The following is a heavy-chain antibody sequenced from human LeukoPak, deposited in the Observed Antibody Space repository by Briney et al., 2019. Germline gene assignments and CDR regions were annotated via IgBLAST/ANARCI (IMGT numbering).Heavy chain of an antibody. Sequence: SETLSLTCTVSGGSISSYYWSWIRQPPGKGLEWIGYIYTSGSTNYNPSLKSRVTISVDTSKNQFSLKLSSVTAADTAVYYCARTATYYYDSSGYYLPQYYFDYWGQGTLVTVSS. V-gene: IGHV4-4*09. J-gene: IGHJ4*02. CDR2: IYTSGST. CDR1: GGSISSYY. CDR3: ARTATYYYDSSGYYLPQYYFDY. D-gene: IGHD3-22*01.